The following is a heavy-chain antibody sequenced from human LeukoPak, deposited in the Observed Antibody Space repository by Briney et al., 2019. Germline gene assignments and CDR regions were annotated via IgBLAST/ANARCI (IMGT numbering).Heavy chain of an antibody. CDR1: GFTFSSYW. J-gene: IGHJ4*02. CDR2: INSDGSST. V-gene: IGHV3-74*01. Sequence: PGGSLRLSCAASGFTFSSYWMHWVRQAPGKGLVWVSRINSDGSSTSYADSVKGRFTISRDNAKNTLYLQMNSLRAEDTAVYYCARGDYYDSSGYYYPPLWGQGTLVTVSS. CDR3: ARGDYYDSSGYYYPPL. D-gene: IGHD3-22*01.